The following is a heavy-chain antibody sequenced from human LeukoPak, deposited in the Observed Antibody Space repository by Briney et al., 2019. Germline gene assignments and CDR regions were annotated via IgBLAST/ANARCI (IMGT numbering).Heavy chain of an antibody. Sequence: KPSQTLSLTCTVSGASISNGSNYWGWIRQPPGKTLEWIGSIYSSGSTYYNPSLKSRVIIIIDTPKNHFSLTLSSVTAADTAVYYCARSDGYGLVGIWGQGTMVTVSS. CDR2: IYSSGST. J-gene: IGHJ3*02. CDR1: GASISNGSNY. CDR3: ARSDGYGLVGI. V-gene: IGHV4-39*07. D-gene: IGHD3-10*01.